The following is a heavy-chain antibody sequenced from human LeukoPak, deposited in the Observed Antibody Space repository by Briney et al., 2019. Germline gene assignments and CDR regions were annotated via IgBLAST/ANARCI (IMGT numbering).Heavy chain of an antibody. CDR2: ISSSSSTI. D-gene: IGHD3-10*01. CDR1: GFTFSHYS. J-gene: IGHJ4*02. CDR3: AKDYYASH. Sequence: GGSLRLSCAASGFTFSHYSMNWVRQVPGKGLEWVSYISSSSSTIYYADSVKGRFTISRDNVENSLYLQMNSLRADDTAVYYCAKDYYASHWGQGTLVTVSS. V-gene: IGHV3-48*01.